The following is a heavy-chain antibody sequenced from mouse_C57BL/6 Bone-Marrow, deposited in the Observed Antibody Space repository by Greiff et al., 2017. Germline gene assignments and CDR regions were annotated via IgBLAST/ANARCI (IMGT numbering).Heavy chain of an antibody. J-gene: IGHJ2*01. V-gene: IGHV1-80*01. CDR1: GYAFSSYW. CDR3: ARDSTGTRDY. D-gene: IGHD4-1*01. Sequence: QVQLKESGAELVKPGASVKISCKASGYAFSSYWMNWVKQRPGKGLEWIGQIYPGDGDTNYNGKFKGKATLTADKSSSTAYMQLSSLTSEDSAVYFCARDSTGTRDYWGQGTTRTVSS. CDR2: IYPGDGDT.